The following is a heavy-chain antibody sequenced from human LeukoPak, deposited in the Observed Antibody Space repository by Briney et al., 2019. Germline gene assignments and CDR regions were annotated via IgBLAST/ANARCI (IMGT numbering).Heavy chain of an antibody. Sequence: GGSLRLSCVGSGFMFSNYYMYWVRQAPGKGLVWVSRIKNAGIDTIYADSVKGRFNVSRDNAKNTVYLQMSSLRAEDTAVYYCARGGYGHNMDVWGEGTTVTVSS. CDR1: GFMFSNYY. CDR2: IKNAGIDT. D-gene: IGHD3-10*01. CDR3: ARGGYGHNMDV. J-gene: IGHJ6*03. V-gene: IGHV3-74*01.